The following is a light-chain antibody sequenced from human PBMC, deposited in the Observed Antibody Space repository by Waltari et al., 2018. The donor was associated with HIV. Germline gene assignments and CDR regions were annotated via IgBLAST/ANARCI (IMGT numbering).Light chain of an antibody. J-gene: IGKJ4*01. CDR2: AAS. V-gene: IGKV1-39*01. CDR3: QQSYSFPPT. Sequence: DIQMTQSPSSLSASVGDRVTIPCRASQSISTYLNWYQQKPGKAPKLLINAASSLQSGVPSRVSGSGSGTDFTLIISSLQPEDFATYYCQQSYSFPPTFGGGSKVEIK. CDR1: QSISTY.